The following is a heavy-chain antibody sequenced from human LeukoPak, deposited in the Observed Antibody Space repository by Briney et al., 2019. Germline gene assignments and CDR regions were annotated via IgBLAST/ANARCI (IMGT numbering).Heavy chain of an antibody. CDR1: GGSISSTSYY. CDR3: ARTQYSTSPEGYYYYYMDV. CDR2: INYSGST. V-gene: IGHV4-39*01. D-gene: IGHD6-6*01. Sequence: SETLSLTCTVSGGSISSTSYYWSWIRPPPGQELEWIGSINYSGSTSYNPSLRSRVTISVDTSKAQFSLKLSSVAAADTAVYYCARTQYSTSPEGYYYYYMDVWGKGTTLTVSS. J-gene: IGHJ6*03.